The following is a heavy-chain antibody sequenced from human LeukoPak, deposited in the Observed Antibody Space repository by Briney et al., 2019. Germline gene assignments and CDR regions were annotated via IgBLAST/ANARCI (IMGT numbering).Heavy chain of an antibody. Sequence: ASVKVSCKASGYTFTGYYMHWVRQAPGQGLEWMGWISAYNGNTNYAQKLQGRVTMTTDTSTSTAYMELRSLRSDDTAVYYCARADGYYYGSGSYYIRVHDAFDIWGQGTMVTVSS. CDR2: ISAYNGNT. J-gene: IGHJ3*02. CDR3: ARADGYYYGSGSYYIRVHDAFDI. V-gene: IGHV1-18*04. D-gene: IGHD3-10*01. CDR1: GYTFTGYY.